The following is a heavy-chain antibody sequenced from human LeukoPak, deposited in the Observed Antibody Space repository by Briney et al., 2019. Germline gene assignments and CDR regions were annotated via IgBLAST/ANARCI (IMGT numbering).Heavy chain of an antibody. CDR1: GFTVSSYG. CDR2: ISYNGSNK. J-gene: IGHJ3*02. V-gene: IGHV3-30*18. D-gene: IGHD4-17*01. CDR3: GKFPSGGYGTEYGFDI. Sequence: GRSLRLSCAASGFTVSSYGMHWVRQAPGKGLEWVAFISYNGSNKYYADSVKGRCTISRDNSKNTLYLQMNSLRAEDTAVYYCGKFPSGGYGTEYGFDIWGQGTLVTVSS.